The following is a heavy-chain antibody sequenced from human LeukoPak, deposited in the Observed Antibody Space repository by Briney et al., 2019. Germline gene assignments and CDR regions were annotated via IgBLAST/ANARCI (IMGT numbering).Heavy chain of an antibody. CDR1: GFTFSSYA. V-gene: IGHV3-30-3*01. CDR3: AKDVEAAAGRFNY. J-gene: IGHJ4*02. D-gene: IGHD6-13*01. CDR2: ISYDGSNK. Sequence: GGSLRLSCAASGFTFSSYAMHWVRQAPGKGLEWVAVISYDGSNKYYADSVKGRFTISRDNSKNTLYLQMNSLRAEDTAVYYCAKDVEAAAGRFNYWGQGTLVTVSS.